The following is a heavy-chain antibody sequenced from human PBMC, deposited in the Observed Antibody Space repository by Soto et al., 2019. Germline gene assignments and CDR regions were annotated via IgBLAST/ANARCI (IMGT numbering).Heavy chain of an antibody. CDR1: GDTFSIDA. J-gene: IGHJ6*02. CDR3: AREGSRRSGDNYYGMDV. D-gene: IGHD3-10*01. CDR2: IIPIFGTI. Sequence: QVPLVQSGAEVKKPGSSVKVSCKASGDTFSIDAISWVRQAPGQGLEWMGGIIPIFGTINYAQKFQGRVTITADESTSTAYMELSSLRSEDTAVYYCAREGSRRSGDNYYGMDVWGQGTTVTVSS. V-gene: IGHV1-69*01.